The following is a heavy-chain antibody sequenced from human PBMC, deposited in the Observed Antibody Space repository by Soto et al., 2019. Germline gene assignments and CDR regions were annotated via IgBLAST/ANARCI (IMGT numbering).Heavy chain of an antibody. Sequence: SLRLSCAASGFTVSSNYMSWVRQAPGKGLEWVSVIYSGGSTYYADSVKGIFTISRDNSKNTLYLQMNSLRAEDTAVYYCARGSLYSGYDMTAYYFDYWGQGTLVTVSS. V-gene: IGHV3-66*01. CDR1: GFTVSSNY. CDR2: IYSGGST. J-gene: IGHJ4*02. CDR3: ARGSLYSGYDMTAYYFDY. D-gene: IGHD5-12*01.